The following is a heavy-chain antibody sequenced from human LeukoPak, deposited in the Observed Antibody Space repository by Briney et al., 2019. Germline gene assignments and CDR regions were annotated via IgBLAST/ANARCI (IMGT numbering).Heavy chain of an antibody. J-gene: IGHJ4*02. Sequence: PSETLSLTCTVSGGSISSSSYYWGWIRQPPGKGLEWIGSIYYSGSTYYNPSLKSRVTISVDASKNQFSLKLSSVTAADTAMYYCARHPYYYDSSGYYTDYWGQGTLVTVSS. D-gene: IGHD3-22*01. CDR1: GGSISSSSYY. V-gene: IGHV4-39*01. CDR2: IYYSGST. CDR3: ARHPYYYDSSGYYTDY.